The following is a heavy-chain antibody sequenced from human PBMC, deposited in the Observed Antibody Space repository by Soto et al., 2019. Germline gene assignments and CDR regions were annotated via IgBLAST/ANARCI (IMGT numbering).Heavy chain of an antibody. Sequence: PSETLSLTCTVSGGSITNDNFYWGWIRQPPGEGPEWIGSLYYSGNTYYNPSLKSRLTISVDTSKSQFSLKLNSVTAADTAVYYCARHRGYGVWFGPWGQGTLVTVSS. CDR1: GGSITNDNFY. D-gene: IGHD3-10*01. J-gene: IGHJ5*02. V-gene: IGHV4-39*01. CDR2: LYYSGNT. CDR3: ARHRGYGVWFGP.